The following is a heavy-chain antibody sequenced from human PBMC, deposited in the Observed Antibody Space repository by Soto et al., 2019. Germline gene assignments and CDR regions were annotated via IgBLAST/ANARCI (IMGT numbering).Heavy chain of an antibody. CDR2: IYYSGST. J-gene: IGHJ4*02. CDR1: GGSINDFY. D-gene: IGHD6-6*01. CDR3: ARVGGVAARNFEY. Sequence: SETLSLTCTVSGGSINDFYWSWIRQPPGKGLEWIGYIYYSGSTDYNPSLKGRVTISVDTSKNQFSLKLRSVTAADTAVYYCARVGGVAARNFEYWGQGTLVTVS. V-gene: IGHV4-59*01.